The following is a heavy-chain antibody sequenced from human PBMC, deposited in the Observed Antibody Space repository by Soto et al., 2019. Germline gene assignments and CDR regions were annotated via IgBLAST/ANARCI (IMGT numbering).Heavy chain of an antibody. CDR2: INGGNGNT. V-gene: IGHV1-3*01. Sequence: QVQLVQSGAEVKKPGASVKVSCEASGYTFPNYAVHWLRQAPGQSLEWMGWINGGNGNTKYSQKFQGRVTITRDTSATTAYMELSSLKSEDTAVYYCASTRKGNSGYDYYFYGMDVWGQGTTVNVSS. CDR3: ASTRKGNSGYDYYFYGMDV. CDR1: GYTFPNYA. D-gene: IGHD5-12*01. J-gene: IGHJ6*02.